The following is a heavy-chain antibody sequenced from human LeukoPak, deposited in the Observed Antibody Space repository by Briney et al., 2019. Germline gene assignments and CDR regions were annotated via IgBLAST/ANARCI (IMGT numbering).Heavy chain of an antibody. Sequence: SETLSLTCAVYGGSFSGYYWSWIRQPPGKGLEWIGEINHSGSTNYNPSLKSRVTIYVDTSKNQFSLKLSSVTAADTAVYYCARAGETLTTGHFDYWGQGTLVTVSS. D-gene: IGHD4-11*01. CDR2: INHSGST. CDR1: GGSFSGYY. CDR3: ARAGETLTTGHFDY. J-gene: IGHJ4*02. V-gene: IGHV4-34*01.